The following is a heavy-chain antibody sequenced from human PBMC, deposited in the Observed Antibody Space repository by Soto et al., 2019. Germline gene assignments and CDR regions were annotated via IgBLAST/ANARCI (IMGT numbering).Heavy chain of an antibody. CDR3: VSDYYSTSENSDH. Sequence: PSGTLSLTCTVSGGSISSSNYYWGWIRQPPGKGLEWIGSIYYIGSTYSNPSLKSRGTMSVDTSKNQFSLKLSSVTAADTAVYYCVSDYYSTSENSDHWGHGALVTVSS. CDR2: IYYIGST. J-gene: IGHJ4*01. V-gene: IGHV4-39*07. D-gene: IGHD6-13*01. CDR1: GGSISSSNYY.